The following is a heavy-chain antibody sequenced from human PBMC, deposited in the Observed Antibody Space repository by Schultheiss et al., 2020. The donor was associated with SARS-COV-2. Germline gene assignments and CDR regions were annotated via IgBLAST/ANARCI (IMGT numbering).Heavy chain of an antibody. J-gene: IGHJ4*02. CDR1: GFTFDDYA. CDR3: ARDRSVTVAGIFAY. CDR2: ISWNSGSI. V-gene: IGHV3-9*01. Sequence: GGSLRLSCAASGFTFDDYAMHWVRQAPGKGLEWVSGISWNSGSIGYADSVKGRFTISRDNSKNTLYLQMNSLRAEDTAVYYCARDRSVTVAGIFAYWGQGTLVTVSS. D-gene: IGHD6-19*01.